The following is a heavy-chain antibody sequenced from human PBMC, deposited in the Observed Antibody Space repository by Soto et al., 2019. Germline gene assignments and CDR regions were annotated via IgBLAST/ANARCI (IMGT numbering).Heavy chain of an antibody. CDR3: ARDPSVANYWYFDL. D-gene: IGHD2-15*01. Sequence: QVQLQESGPGLVKPSQTLSLTCTVSGGSISSGGNYWSWIRQHPGKGLEWIGYIYYSGSTYYNPSLKRRVIISVYTSKNQFSVKLSSVTAADTAVYYCARDPSVANYWYFDLWGRGTRVTVSS. CDR2: IYYSGST. V-gene: IGHV4-31*03. CDR1: GGSISSGGNY. J-gene: IGHJ2*01.